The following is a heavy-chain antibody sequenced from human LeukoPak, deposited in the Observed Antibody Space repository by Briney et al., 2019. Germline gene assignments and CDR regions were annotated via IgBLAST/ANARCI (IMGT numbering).Heavy chain of an antibody. D-gene: IGHD3-10*02. CDR2: ISYDGGNK. CDR3: AELGITMIGGV. CDR1: GFTFSRSA. J-gene: IGHJ6*04. V-gene: IGHV3-30*04. Sequence: GGSLRLSCAASGFTFSRSAMHWVRQAPGKGLEWVAIISYDGGNKYYADSVKGRFTISRDNSKNTLYLQMNSLRAEDTAVYYCAELGITMIGGVWGKGTTVTISS.